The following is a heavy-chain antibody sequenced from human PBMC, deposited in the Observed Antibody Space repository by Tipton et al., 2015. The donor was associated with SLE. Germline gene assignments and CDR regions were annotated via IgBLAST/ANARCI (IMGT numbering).Heavy chain of an antibody. V-gene: IGHV4-59*01. Sequence: TLSLTCTVSGGSISSYYWSWIRQPPGKGLEWIGYMYYSGSTTYNPSLTRRVTISVDTSKNQFSLKLSSVTAADTAVYYCARGDPQGLEPFDYWGQGTLVTVSS. CDR3: ARGDPQGLEPFDY. D-gene: IGHD1-1*01. J-gene: IGHJ4*02. CDR1: GGSISSYY. CDR2: MYYSGST.